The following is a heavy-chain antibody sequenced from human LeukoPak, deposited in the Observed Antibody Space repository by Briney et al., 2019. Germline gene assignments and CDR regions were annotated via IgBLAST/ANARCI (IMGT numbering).Heavy chain of an antibody. CDR3: AKDLQAIGYYDILTGNDY. J-gene: IGHJ4*02. V-gene: IGHV3-23*01. D-gene: IGHD3-9*01. Sequence: GGTLRLSCAASGFTFSSYGMSWVRQAPGKGLEWVSAISGSGGSTYYADSVKGRFTISRDNSKNTLYLQMNSLRAEDTAGYYCAKDLQAIGYYDILTGNDYWGQGTLVTVSS. CDR2: ISGSGGST. CDR1: GFTFSSYG.